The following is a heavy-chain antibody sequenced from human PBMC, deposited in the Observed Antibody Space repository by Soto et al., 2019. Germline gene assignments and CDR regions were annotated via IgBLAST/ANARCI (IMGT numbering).Heavy chain of an antibody. J-gene: IGHJ6*02. V-gene: IGHV4-34*01. CDR2: INHSGST. D-gene: IGHD3-10*01. CDR1: GGSFSGYY. CDR3: ARDLLLWFGETRYYYYGMDV. Sequence: QVQLQQWGAGLLKPSETLSLTCAVYGGSFSGYYWSWIRQPPGKGLEWIGEINHSGSTNYNPSLKRRVTISVDTSKNQFSLKLSSVTAAATAVYYCARDLLLWFGETRYYYYGMDVWGQGTTVTVSS.